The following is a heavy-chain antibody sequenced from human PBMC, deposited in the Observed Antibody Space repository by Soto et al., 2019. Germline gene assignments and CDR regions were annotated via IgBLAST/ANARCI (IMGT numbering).Heavy chain of an antibody. CDR2: IYYSGST. CDR3: ARQALITIFGVVIRNWFDP. CDR1: GGSISSSSYY. Sequence: SETLSLTCTVSGGSISSSSYYWGWIRQPPGKGLEWIGSIYYSGSTYYNPSLKSRVTISVDTSKNQFSLKLSSVTAADTAVYYCARQALITIFGVVIRNWFDPWGQGTLLTVSS. V-gene: IGHV4-39*01. D-gene: IGHD3-3*01. J-gene: IGHJ5*02.